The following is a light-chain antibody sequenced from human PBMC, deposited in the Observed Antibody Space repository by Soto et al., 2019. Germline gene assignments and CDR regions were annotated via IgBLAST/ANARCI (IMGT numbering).Light chain of an antibody. V-gene: IGKV3-20*01. J-gene: IGKJ3*01. CDR2: GAS. CDR1: QSVSSTY. Sequence: EIVLTQSSGTLSLSPGERATLSCRASQSVSSTYLAWYQQKPGQAPRLLIYGASSRATGIPDRFSGSGSGTDFTLTISRLEPEDFAVYYCQQYGSSPQGTFGPGTKVDIK. CDR3: QQYGSSPQGT.